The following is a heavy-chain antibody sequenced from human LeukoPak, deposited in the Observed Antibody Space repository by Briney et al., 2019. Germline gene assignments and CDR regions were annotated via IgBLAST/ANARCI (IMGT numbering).Heavy chain of an antibody. CDR2: ITGSAGNI. CDR3: VRETHYVSGSRRGYYFEY. V-gene: IGHV3-23*01. D-gene: IGHD3-10*01. Sequence: GGSLRLSCAASGFTFSNFAMSWVRQAPGKGLEWVSAITGSAGNIYYAESVKGRFTISRDNSKNTLYVQMSSLRAEDTALYYCVRETHYVSGSRRGYYFEYWGQGSLVTVSA. J-gene: IGHJ4*02. CDR1: GFTFSNFA.